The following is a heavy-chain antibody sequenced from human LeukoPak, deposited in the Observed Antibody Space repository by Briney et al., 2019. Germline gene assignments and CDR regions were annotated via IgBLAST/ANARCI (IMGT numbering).Heavy chain of an antibody. Sequence: SGTLSLTCAVSGVSISSSNWWSWVRQHPGKGLEWIGENYHSGSTTYNPSLKGPVTIAVDKSTNQFYLKLSSLNAADTAVCDFARDGECSSWRVTAFDMWRRGTIVSVS. CDR1: GVSISSSNW. CDR3: ARDGECSSWRVTAFDM. D-gene: IGHD6-13*01. J-gene: IGHJ3*02. CDR2: NYHSGST. V-gene: IGHV4-4*02.